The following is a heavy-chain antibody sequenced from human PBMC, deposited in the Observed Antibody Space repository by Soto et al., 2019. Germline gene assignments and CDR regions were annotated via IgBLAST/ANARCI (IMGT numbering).Heavy chain of an antibody. V-gene: IGHV4-39*01. D-gene: IGHD2-15*01. Sequence: SETLSLTCAVSGGSISSSSYYWGWIRQPPGKGLEWIGSIYYSGSTYYNPSLKSRVTISVDTSKNQFSLKLSSVTAADTAVYYCARGQVVAAQHWGQGTLVTVSS. CDR3: ARGQVVAAQH. CDR2: IYYSGST. J-gene: IGHJ4*02. CDR1: GGSISSSSYY.